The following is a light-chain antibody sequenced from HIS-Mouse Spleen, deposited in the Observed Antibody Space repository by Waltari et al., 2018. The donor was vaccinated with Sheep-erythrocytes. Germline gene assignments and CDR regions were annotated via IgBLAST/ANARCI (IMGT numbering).Light chain of an antibody. J-gene: IGLJ1*01. V-gene: IGLV2-11*01. Sequence: QSALTQPRSVSGSPGQSVPISCTGTSSDVGGYHYVSCYQQHPGKAPKLMIYDVSKRPSGVPDRFSGSKSGNTASLTISGLQAEDEADYYCCSYAGSYNHVFATGTKVTVL. CDR3: CSYAGSYNHV. CDR2: DVS. CDR1: SSDVGGYHY.